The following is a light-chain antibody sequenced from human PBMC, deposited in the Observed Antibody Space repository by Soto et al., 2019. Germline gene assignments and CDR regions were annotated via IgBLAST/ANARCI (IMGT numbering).Light chain of an antibody. CDR2: TAS. Sequence: DIQMTQSPSTLSASVGDRVTITCRASQSISSWLAWYQQKPGKAPKLLIYTASSLQSGVPSRFRGSRSGTEFTLTVSSLQPEDFATYYCLQDHDDSWTFGQGTKVDIK. CDR3: LQDHDDSWT. CDR1: QSISSW. V-gene: IGKV1-5*01. J-gene: IGKJ1*01.